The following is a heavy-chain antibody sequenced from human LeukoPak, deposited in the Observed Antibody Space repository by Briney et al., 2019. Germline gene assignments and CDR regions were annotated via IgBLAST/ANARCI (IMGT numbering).Heavy chain of an antibody. CDR3: ARSNGTVGAPDAFDI. CDR1: GYNFTTYW. J-gene: IGHJ3*02. CDR2: IYPGDSDT. V-gene: IGHV5-51*01. Sequence: GESLKISCKGSGYNFTTYWIGWVRQMPGKGLEWMGIIYPGDSDTRYIPSFQGRVTISADKSISTAYLQWSSLKASDTAMYYCARSNGTVGAPDAFDIWGQGTMVTVSS. D-gene: IGHD1-26*01.